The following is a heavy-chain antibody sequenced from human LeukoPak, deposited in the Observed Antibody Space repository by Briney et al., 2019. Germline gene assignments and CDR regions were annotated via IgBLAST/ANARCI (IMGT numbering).Heavy chain of an antibody. Sequence: GGSLRLSCAASGFTFNRYWIHWVRQAPGKGLEWVSGISGSGGSTYNADSVKGRFTISRDNSKNTLYLQMNSLRAEDTAVYYCARENYPGSQDALDIWGQGTMVTVSS. V-gene: IGHV3-23*01. CDR2: ISGSGGST. CDR1: GFTFNRYW. D-gene: IGHD1-26*01. CDR3: ARENYPGSQDALDI. J-gene: IGHJ3*02.